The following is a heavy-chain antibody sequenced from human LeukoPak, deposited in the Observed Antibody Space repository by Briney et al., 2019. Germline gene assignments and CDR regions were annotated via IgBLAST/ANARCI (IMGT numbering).Heavy chain of an antibody. J-gene: IGHJ4*02. Sequence: GGSLRLSCVVSGLTFSSYEMNWVRQAPGKGLEWVSYIRRSGSTRYYADSVKGRFTISRNNAKNSLYLQMNSLRAEDTAIYYCARAGWLDYWGQGTLVTVSS. V-gene: IGHV3-48*03. CDR1: GLTFSSYE. CDR2: IRRSGSTR. CDR3: ARAGWLDY. D-gene: IGHD3-22*01.